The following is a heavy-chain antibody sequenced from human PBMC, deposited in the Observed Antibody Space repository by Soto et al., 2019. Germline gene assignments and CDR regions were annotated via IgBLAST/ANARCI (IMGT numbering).Heavy chain of an antibody. J-gene: IGHJ4*02. CDR1: GCSVSSGSYY. V-gene: IGHV4-61*01. D-gene: IGHD5-18*01. Sequence: PSETLSLTCTVSGCSVSSGSYYWSWIRQPPGKGLEWIGYIYYSGSTNYNPSLKSRVTISVDTSKNQFSLKLSSVTAADTAVYYCARHSGYSYGLYYFDYWGQGTLVTVSS. CDR2: IYYSGST. CDR3: ARHSGYSYGLYYFDY.